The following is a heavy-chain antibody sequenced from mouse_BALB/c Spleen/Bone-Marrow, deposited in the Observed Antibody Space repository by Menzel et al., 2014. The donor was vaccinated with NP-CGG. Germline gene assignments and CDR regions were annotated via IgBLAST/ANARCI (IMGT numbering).Heavy chain of an antibody. V-gene: IGHV5-17*02. Sequence: EVKLVESGGGLVQPGGSRKLSCAASGFTFSSFGMHWVRRAPEKGLEWVAYISSGSSNINYADTVKGRFTISRDNPKNTLFLRMTSLRSEDTAMYYCARWGYYYAMDYWGQGTSVTVSS. CDR1: GFTFSSFG. D-gene: IGHD2-2*01. CDR2: ISSGSSNI. J-gene: IGHJ4*01. CDR3: ARWGYYYAMDY.